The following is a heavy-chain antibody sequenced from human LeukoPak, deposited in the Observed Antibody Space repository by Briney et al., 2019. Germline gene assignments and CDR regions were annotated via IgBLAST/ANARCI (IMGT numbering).Heavy chain of an antibody. J-gene: IGHJ3*01. CDR3: VLSRNYGLFDA. D-gene: IGHD3-3*01. V-gene: IGHV3-30*02. CDR1: GVIFSNYD. Sequence: PGGSLRLSCAVSGVIFSNYDIQWIRQVPGKGLTWLSLIRYDGIDKYYADSVKGRFTASRDKAKNTVYLQMNSLRTEDTALYYCVLSRNYGLFDAWGHGTTVGVSS. CDR2: IRYDGIDK.